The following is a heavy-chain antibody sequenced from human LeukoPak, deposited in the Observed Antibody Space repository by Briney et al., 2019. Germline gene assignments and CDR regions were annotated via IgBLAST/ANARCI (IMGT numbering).Heavy chain of an antibody. D-gene: IGHD6-13*01. V-gene: IGHV4-4*09. Sequence: ASETLSLTCTVSGDSISSYYWSWIRQPPGKGLEWIGYIYTSGGTNYIPSLKGRVTISVDTSKNQFSLKLSSVTAADTAVYYCARDPGIAAAGKSFDYWGQGTLVTVSS. CDR2: IYTSGGT. CDR1: GDSISSYY. J-gene: IGHJ4*02. CDR3: ARDPGIAAAGKSFDY.